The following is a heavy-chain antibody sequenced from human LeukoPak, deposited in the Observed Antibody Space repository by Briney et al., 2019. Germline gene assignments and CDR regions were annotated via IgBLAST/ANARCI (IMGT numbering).Heavy chain of an antibody. J-gene: IGHJ4*02. V-gene: IGHV3-23*01. CDR1: GFTFNSYA. Sequence: PGGSLRLSCAASGFTFNSYAMSWVRQAPGQGLEWVSAVSADGDYTYYADSVKGRFSISRDNSKNTLYLQMNSPRVGDTAVYYCAKRRYCDDINCRDFDCWGQGTLVTVSS. D-gene: IGHD2-15*01. CDR2: VSADGDYT. CDR3: AKRRYCDDINCRDFDC.